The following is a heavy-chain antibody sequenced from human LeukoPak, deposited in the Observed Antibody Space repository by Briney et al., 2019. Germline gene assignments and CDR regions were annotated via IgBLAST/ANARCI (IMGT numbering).Heavy chain of an antibody. CDR1: GGSISSGSYY. V-gene: IGHV4-61*02. D-gene: IGHD5-24*01. CDR3: ASSSGNGYKLDDY. Sequence: SETLSLTCTVSGGSISSGSYYWSWIRQPAGKGLEWIGRIYTSGSTNYNPSLKSRVTISVDTSKNQFSLKLSSVTAADTAVYYCASSSGNGYKLDDYWGRGTLVTVSS. CDR2: IYTSGST. J-gene: IGHJ4*02.